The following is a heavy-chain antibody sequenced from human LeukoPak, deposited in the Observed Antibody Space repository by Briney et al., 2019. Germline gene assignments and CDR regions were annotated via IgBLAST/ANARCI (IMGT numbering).Heavy chain of an antibody. CDR1: GYTFTSYG. Sequence: APVKVSCKASGYTFTSYGISWVRQAPGQGLEWMGWISAYNGNTNYAQKLQGRVTMTTDTSTSTAYMELRSLRSDDTAVYYCARVLSLLGYCGGGSCYSLGYWGQGTLVTVSS. D-gene: IGHD2-15*01. J-gene: IGHJ4*02. CDR3: ARVLSLLGYCGGGSCYSLGY. V-gene: IGHV1-18*04. CDR2: ISAYNGNT.